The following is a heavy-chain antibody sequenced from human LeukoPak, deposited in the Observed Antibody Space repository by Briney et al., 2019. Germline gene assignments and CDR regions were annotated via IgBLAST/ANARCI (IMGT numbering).Heavy chain of an antibody. CDR1: GYTFTSYY. CDR2: INPSGGST. J-gene: IGHJ5*02. V-gene: IGHV1-46*01. CDR3: ASGYCSGGSCYPGETLNWFDP. D-gene: IGHD2-15*01. Sequence: ASVKVSCKASGYTFTSYYMHWVRQAPGQGLEWMGIINPSGGSTSYAQKFQGRVTMTRDTSTSTVYMELSSLRSEDTAVYYCASGYCSGGSCYPGETLNWFDPWGQGTLVTVSS.